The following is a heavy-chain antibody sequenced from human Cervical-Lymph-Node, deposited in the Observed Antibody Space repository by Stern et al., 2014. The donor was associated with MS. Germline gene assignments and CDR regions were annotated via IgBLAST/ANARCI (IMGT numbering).Heavy chain of an antibody. V-gene: IGHV3-72*01. J-gene: IGHJ3*02. CDR2: SRVKAHSYTA. CDR3: ARVAYSSDWFGSYDI. D-gene: IGHD6-19*01. CDR1: GFALSDYY. Sequence: EVQLVESGGGLVQPGGSLRLSCAASGFALSDYYMDWVRQAPGKGLEWVGHSRVKAHSYTAEYAASVKGRFILSRDDSKNSLYLQMNSLKIEDTAVYYCARVAYSSDWFGSYDIWGQGTMATVSS.